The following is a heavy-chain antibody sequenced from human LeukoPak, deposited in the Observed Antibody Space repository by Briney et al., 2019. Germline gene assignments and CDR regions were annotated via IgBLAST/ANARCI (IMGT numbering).Heavy chain of an antibody. D-gene: IGHD3-16*01. V-gene: IGHV1-18*01. CDR3: VMIRLGGVMGGYFDY. CDR1: GYTFTSYG. J-gene: IGHJ4*02. Sequence: ASVKVSCKASGYTFTSYGISWVRQAPGQGLEWMGWISAYNGNTNYAQKLQGRVTMTTDTSTSTAYMELRSLRSDDTAVYYCVMIRLGGVMGGYFDYWGQGTLVTVSS. CDR2: ISAYNGNT.